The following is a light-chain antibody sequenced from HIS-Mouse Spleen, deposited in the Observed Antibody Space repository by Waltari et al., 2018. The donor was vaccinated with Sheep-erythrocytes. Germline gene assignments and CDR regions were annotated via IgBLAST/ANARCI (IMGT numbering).Light chain of an antibody. J-gene: IGLJ1*01. CDR3: CSYAGSYNHV. Sequence: QSALTQPRSGSGSPGQSVTISCTGNSSDVGGYNYVSWYQQHPGKAPKLTIYDFSKRHSGVPDRLSGPKSGNTASLTISGRQAEDESDYYCCSYAGSYNHVFATGTKVTVL. V-gene: IGLV2-11*01. CDR1: SSDVGGYNY. CDR2: DFS.